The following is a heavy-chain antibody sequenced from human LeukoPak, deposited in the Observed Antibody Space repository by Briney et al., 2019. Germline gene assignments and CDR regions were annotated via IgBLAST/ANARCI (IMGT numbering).Heavy chain of an antibody. J-gene: IGHJ1*01. Sequence: GASVKVSCKASGYTFNGYYMHWVRQAPGRGLEWMGWINPNSGGTNYAQKFQGWVTMTRDTSISTAYMELSRLRSDDTAVYYCARAGYCSGGSCYGGVYFQHWGQGTLVTVSS. V-gene: IGHV1-2*04. CDR2: INPNSGGT. D-gene: IGHD2-15*01. CDR3: ARAGYCSGGSCYGGVYFQH. CDR1: GYTFNGYY.